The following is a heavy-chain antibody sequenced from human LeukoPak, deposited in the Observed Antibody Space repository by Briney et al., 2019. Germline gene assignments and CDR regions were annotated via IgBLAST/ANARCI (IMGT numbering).Heavy chain of an antibody. Sequence: ASVKVSCKTSVYTFTGYYIHWVRQAPGQGLEWMGWINPDSGGTNYAQKFQGRVTMTRDTSISAGYMELSGLRPDDTAVFYCARVRGDSSWYGLDYWGQGTLVSVSS. D-gene: IGHD6-13*01. CDR2: INPDSGGT. J-gene: IGHJ4*02. V-gene: IGHV1-2*02. CDR3: ARVRGDSSWYGLDY. CDR1: VYTFTGYY.